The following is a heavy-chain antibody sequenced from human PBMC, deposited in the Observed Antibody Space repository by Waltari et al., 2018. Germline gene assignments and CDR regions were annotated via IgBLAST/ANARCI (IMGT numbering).Heavy chain of an antibody. Sequence: EVQLVESGGGLIQPGGSLRLSCAASGFTVSSNYMSWVRQAPGKGLEWVSVIYSGGSTYYADSVKGRFTISRDNSKNTLYLQMNSLRAEDTAVYYCARDRGGDGYNPDAFDIWGQGTMVTVSS. J-gene: IGHJ3*02. CDR1: GFTVSSNY. V-gene: IGHV3-53*01. D-gene: IGHD3-16*01. CDR2: IYSGGST. CDR3: ARDRGGDGYNPDAFDI.